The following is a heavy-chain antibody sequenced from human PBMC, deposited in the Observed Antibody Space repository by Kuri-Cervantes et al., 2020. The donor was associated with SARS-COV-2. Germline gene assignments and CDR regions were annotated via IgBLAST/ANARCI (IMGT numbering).Heavy chain of an antibody. CDR2: IHPGDSNT. Sequence: GGSLRLSCKGSGYSFTNYWIGWVRQMPGKGLEWMGIIHPGDSNTRYSPSFQGQVTISADKSISTAYLQWSSLKASDTAMYYCARMDCSSTSCQDVFDIWGQGTMVTVSS. V-gene: IGHV5-51*01. CDR3: ARMDCSSTSCQDVFDI. J-gene: IGHJ3*02. CDR1: GYSFTNYW. D-gene: IGHD2-2*01.